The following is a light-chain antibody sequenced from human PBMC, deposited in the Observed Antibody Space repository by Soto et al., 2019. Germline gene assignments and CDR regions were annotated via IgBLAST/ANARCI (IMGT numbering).Light chain of an antibody. Sequence: GDRVTITCRASQNIHSWLAWYQQKPGGAPEMLIYDASSLKSGVPSRFSGSRSGTDFTLTISSLQPEDFATYYCQQHGQWPITFGQGTRLEI. CDR3: QQHGQWPIT. CDR2: DAS. CDR1: QNIHSW. J-gene: IGKJ5*01. V-gene: IGKV1-5*01.